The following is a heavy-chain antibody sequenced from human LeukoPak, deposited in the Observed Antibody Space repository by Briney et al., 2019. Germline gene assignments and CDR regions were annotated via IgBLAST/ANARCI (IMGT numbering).Heavy chain of an antibody. V-gene: IGHV3-21*01. CDR2: ISSSSSYI. Sequence: GGSLRLSCAASGFTFSSYSMNWVRQAPGKGLEWVSSISSSSSYIYYADSVKGRFTISRDNAKNSLYLQMNSLRAEDTAVYYCARVPLRISAAAKPYYYYYGMDVWGQGTTVTVSS. J-gene: IGHJ6*02. CDR1: GFTFSSYS. D-gene: IGHD2-2*01. CDR3: ARVPLRISAAAKPYYYYYGMDV.